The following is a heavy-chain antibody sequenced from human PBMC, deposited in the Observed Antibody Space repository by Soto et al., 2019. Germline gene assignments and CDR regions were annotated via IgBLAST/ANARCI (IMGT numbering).Heavy chain of an antibody. Sequence: EVQLVESGGGLVQPGRSLRLSCAASGFTFDDYAMHWVRQAPGKGLEWVSGISWNSGSIGYADSVKGRFTISRDNAKNSLYLQMNSLRAEDTALYYCAKDMTDYDFWSGYPRIYYYMDVWGKGTTVTVSS. V-gene: IGHV3-9*01. CDR3: AKDMTDYDFWSGYPRIYYYMDV. CDR2: ISWNSGSI. D-gene: IGHD3-3*01. J-gene: IGHJ6*03. CDR1: GFTFDDYA.